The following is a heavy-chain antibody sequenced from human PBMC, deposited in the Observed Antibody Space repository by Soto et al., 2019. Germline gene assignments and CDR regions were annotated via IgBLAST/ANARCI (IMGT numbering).Heavy chain of an antibody. V-gene: IGHV1-8*01. D-gene: IGHD3-16*01. CDR3: AGMATFGSLNWFDP. J-gene: IGHJ5*02. CDR1: GYSFTNND. Sequence: ASVKVSCKASGYSFTNNDVSWVRQATGQGLEWMGWMNPGSGDTGYAQKFQGRVTMTRDISIATAYMELSSPRSDDTAIYYCAGMATFGSLNWFDPWGQGTLVTVSS. CDR2: MNPGSGDT.